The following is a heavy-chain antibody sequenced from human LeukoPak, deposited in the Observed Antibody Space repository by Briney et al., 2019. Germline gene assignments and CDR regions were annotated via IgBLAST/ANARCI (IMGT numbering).Heavy chain of an antibody. D-gene: IGHD6-19*01. CDR1: GFTFSSYS. V-gene: IGHV3-21*01. CDR2: ISSSSSYI. Sequence: TGGSLRLSCAASGFTFSSYSMNWVRQAPGKGLEWVSSISSSSSYIYYADSVKGRFTISRDNAKNSLYLQMNSLRAEDTAVYYCARDPSRIAVAGTRVNWLDPWGQGTLVTVSS. J-gene: IGHJ5*02. CDR3: ARDPSRIAVAGTRVNWLDP.